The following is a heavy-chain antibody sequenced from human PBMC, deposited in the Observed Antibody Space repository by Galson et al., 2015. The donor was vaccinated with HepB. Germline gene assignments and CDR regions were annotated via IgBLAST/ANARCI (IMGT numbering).Heavy chain of an antibody. J-gene: IGHJ4*02. Sequence: SLRLSCAASGFTFSSYSMNWVRQAPGKGLEWVSYISSSSSTIYYADSVKGRFTISRDNAKNSLYLQMNSLRAEDTAVYYCARVSITMVRGVTFDYWGQGTLVTVSS. D-gene: IGHD3-10*01. CDR2: ISSSSSTI. V-gene: IGHV3-48*01. CDR1: GFTFSSYS. CDR3: ARVSITMVRGVTFDY.